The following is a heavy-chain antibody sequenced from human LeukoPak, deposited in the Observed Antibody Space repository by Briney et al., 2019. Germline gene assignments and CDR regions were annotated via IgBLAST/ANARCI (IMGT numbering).Heavy chain of an antibody. CDR1: GYTFTGYY. J-gene: IGHJ4*02. D-gene: IGHD3-16*01. Sequence: ASVKVSCKASGYTFTGYYMHWVRQAPGQGLEWMGIINPSGGSTSYAQKLQGRVTMTRDTSTSTVYMELSSLRSEDTAVYYCARLGGRDFDYWGQGTLVTVSS. CDR2: INPSGGST. V-gene: IGHV1-46*01. CDR3: ARLGGRDFDY.